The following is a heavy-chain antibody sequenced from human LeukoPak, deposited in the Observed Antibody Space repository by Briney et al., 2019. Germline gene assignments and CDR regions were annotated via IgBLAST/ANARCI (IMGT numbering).Heavy chain of an antibody. J-gene: IGHJ4*02. CDR3: AKAYTGTFSASRCFFDK. CDR1: GFTFSSYA. CDR2: ITGSGGRT. V-gene: IGHV3-23*01. D-gene: IGHD1-26*01. Sequence: GGSLRLSCAASGFTFSSYAMNWVRQAPGKGLEWVSAITGSGGRTYYADSVKGRFTISRDNSKNTLYLQMNSLRAEDTAIYYCAKAYTGTFSASRCFFDKWRRGTLVPVS.